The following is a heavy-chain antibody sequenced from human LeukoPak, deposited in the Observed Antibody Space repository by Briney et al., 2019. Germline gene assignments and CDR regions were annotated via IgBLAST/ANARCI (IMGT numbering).Heavy chain of an antibody. J-gene: IGHJ4*02. CDR3: AVREGASYSGRFDY. D-gene: IGHD1-26*01. CDR2: ISGSGGVT. Sequence: GGSLRLSCAASGFIFSNYAMNWVRQAPGKGLEWVSVISGSGGVTFYADSMKGRFTISRDNTKNTLYLQMNSLRAEDTAVYFCAVREGASYSGRFDYWGQGTLVTVSS. V-gene: IGHV3-23*01. CDR1: GFIFSNYA.